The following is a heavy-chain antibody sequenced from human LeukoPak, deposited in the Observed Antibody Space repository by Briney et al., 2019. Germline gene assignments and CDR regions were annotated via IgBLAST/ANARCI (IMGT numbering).Heavy chain of an antibody. Sequence: GASVKVSCKAAGGTFSTYAISWGPQAPGQGLKWMGGIIPIFGTSNYAQKFQGRVTITAHESTSTAYMELSSLRSEDTAVYYCARDDGRYFDRLGHDAFDIWGEGTLVTVSS. CDR1: GGTFSTYA. CDR3: ARDDGRYFDRLGHDAFDI. D-gene: IGHD3-9*01. J-gene: IGHJ3*02. CDR2: IIPIFGTS. V-gene: IGHV1-69*13.